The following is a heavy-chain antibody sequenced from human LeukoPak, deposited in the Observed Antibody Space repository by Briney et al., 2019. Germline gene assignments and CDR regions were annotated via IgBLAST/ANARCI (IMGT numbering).Heavy chain of an antibody. J-gene: IGHJ4*02. CDR2: ISYDGSNK. D-gene: IGHD3-9*01. CDR1: GFTFSSYA. V-gene: IGHV3-30*04. CDR3: AKDGTQYYDILTYFDY. Sequence: GESLRLSCAASGFTFSSYAMHWVRQAPGKGLEWVAVISYDGSNKYYADSVKGRFTISRDNSKNTLYLQMNSLRAEDTAVYYCAKDGTQYYDILTYFDYWGQGTLVTVSS.